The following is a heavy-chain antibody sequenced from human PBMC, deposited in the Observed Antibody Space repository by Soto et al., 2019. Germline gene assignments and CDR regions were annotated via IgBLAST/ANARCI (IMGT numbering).Heavy chain of an antibody. CDR1: GGSISSSSYY. V-gene: IGHV4-39*01. CDR2: IYYSGST. J-gene: IGHJ6*03. Sequence: SETLSLTCTVSGGSISSSSYYWGWIRQPPGKGLEWIGSIYYSGSTYYNPSLKSRVTISVDTSKNQFSLKLSSVTAADTAVYYCATHTMTTVTDYYYYYYMDVWGKGTTVTVSS. CDR3: ATHTMTTVTDYYYYYYMDV. D-gene: IGHD4-17*01.